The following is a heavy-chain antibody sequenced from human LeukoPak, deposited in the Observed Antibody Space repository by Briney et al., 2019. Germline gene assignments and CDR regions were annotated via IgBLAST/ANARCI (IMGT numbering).Heavy chain of an antibody. V-gene: IGHV3-73*01. CDR3: TRVGPSTVVDY. Sequence: GGSLRLSCAASGFTFSDSSIHRVRQASGKGLEWVGRIRSKPQSYATAYDESLKGRFTISRDDSKDTAYLQMSSLKIEDTAVYYCTRVGPSTVVDYWGRGAQVTVSS. CDR1: GFTFSDSS. J-gene: IGHJ4*02. CDR2: IRSKPQSYAT. D-gene: IGHD1-26*01.